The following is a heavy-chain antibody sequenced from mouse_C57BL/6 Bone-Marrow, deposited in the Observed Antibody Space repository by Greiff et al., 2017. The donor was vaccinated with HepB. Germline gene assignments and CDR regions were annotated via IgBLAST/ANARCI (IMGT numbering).Heavy chain of an antibody. D-gene: IGHD1-2*01. V-gene: IGHV7-1*01. CDR2: SRNKANDYTT. J-gene: IGHJ1*03. CDR3: ARDGGITTAHWYFDV. Sequence: EVKVVESGGGLVQSGRSLRLSCATSGFTFSDFYMEWVRQAPGKGLEWIAASRNKANDYTTEYSASVKGRFIVSRDTSQSILYLQMNALRAEDTAIYYCARDGGITTAHWYFDVWGTGTTVTVSS. CDR1: GFTFSDFY.